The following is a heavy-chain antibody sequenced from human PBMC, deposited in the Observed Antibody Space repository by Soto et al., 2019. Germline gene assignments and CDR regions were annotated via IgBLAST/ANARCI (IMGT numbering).Heavy chain of an antibody. Sequence: QVQLVQSGAEVKKPGASVKVSCKASGYMFVTYGINWVRQAPGQGLEWMGWISAYNGNTKYAQNLQGRVTMTTAASPSTADMEMRSLGSYDTAVYYCARDLDGSGSYYPDYWRPGTLVTVSS. D-gene: IGHD3-10*01. CDR2: ISAYNGNT. J-gene: IGHJ4*02. V-gene: IGHV1-18*01. CDR1: GYMFVTYG. CDR3: ARDLDGSGSYYPDY.